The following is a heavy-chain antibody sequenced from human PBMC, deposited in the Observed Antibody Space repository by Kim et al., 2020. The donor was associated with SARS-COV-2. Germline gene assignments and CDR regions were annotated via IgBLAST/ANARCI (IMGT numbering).Heavy chain of an antibody. CDR3: VKPSSG. V-gene: IGHV1-69*02. Sequence: PILGIANYAPKFQGRVTITADKSTSTAYMELSSLRAEDTAVYYCVKPSSGWGQGTLVTVSS. J-gene: IGHJ4*02. CDR2: PILGIA. D-gene: IGHD6-19*01.